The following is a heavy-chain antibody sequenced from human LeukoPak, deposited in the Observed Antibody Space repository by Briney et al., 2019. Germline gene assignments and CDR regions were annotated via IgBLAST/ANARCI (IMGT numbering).Heavy chain of an antibody. V-gene: IGHV1-46*01. CDR1: GYTFTSYD. Sequence: PPASVQFSCQASGYTFTSYDINWVRPAPGQGLEWMGIINPSGGSTSYPQKFQGRVTSTRDTSTSTVYMALSSLRSEDTAVYYCARADSGGDSSGYKWFDPWGQGTLVAVSS. D-gene: IGHD3-22*01. J-gene: IGHJ5*02. CDR3: ARADSGGDSSGYKWFDP. CDR2: INPSGGST.